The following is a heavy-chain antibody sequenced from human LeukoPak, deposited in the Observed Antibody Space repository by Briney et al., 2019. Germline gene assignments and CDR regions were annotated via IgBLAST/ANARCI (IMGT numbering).Heavy chain of an antibody. CDR2: IRGIGGNT. Sequence: GRSLRLSCAASGFTFYNYAMSSVPQAPGKGLEWGSTIRGIGGNTYYADSVKGRFTISRDNSENTLYLQMNSLRAEDTAVYYCAKPLGYCTGGVCYSNYFDPWGQGTLVTVSS. CDR1: GFTFYNYA. CDR3: AKPLGYCTGGVCYSNYFDP. V-gene: IGHV3-23*01. J-gene: IGHJ5*02. D-gene: IGHD2-8*02.